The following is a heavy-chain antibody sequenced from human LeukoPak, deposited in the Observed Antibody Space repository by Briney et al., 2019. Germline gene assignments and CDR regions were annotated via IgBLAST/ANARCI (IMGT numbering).Heavy chain of an antibody. CDR3: TKNGLQTTLVAATGLRLFYYYGMDV. CDR2: ISSSSSYI. D-gene: IGHD2-15*01. CDR1: GFTFSSYS. V-gene: IGHV3-21*01. J-gene: IGHJ6*02. Sequence: GGSLRLSCAASGFTFSSYSMNWVRLAPGKGLEWVSSISSSSSYIYYADSVKGRSTISRDNAKNSLYLQINSLRAEDTAVYYCTKNGLQTTLVAATGLRLFYYYGMDVWGQGTTVTVSS.